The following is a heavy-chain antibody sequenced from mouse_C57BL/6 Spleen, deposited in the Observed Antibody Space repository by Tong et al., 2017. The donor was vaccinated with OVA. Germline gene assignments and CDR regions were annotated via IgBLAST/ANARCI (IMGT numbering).Heavy chain of an antibody. CDR2: INPSTGYT. J-gene: IGHJ4*01. CDR1: GYTFTSDW. CDR3: ASNAIDY. Sequence: VQLQQSGAELAKPGDSVKMSCKASGYTFTSDWMHWVKQRPGQGLEWIGYINPSTGYTEYNQKFKDKATLTADKSSSSAYIQLSSLTSDDSAVYYCASNAIDYWGQGTSVTVSS. V-gene: IGHV1-7*01.